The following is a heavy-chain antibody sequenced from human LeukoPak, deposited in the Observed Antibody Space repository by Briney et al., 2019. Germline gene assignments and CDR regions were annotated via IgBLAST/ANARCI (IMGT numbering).Heavy chain of an antibody. CDR2: ISAYNGNT. CDR1: GGTFSSYA. Sequence: ASVKVSCKASGGTFSSYAISWVRQAPGQGLEWMGWISAYNGNTNYAQKLQGRVTMTTDTSTSTAYMELRSLRSDDTAVYYCARASYYYGSGSYYTPQDYWGQGTLVTVSS. V-gene: IGHV1-18*01. D-gene: IGHD3-10*01. J-gene: IGHJ4*02. CDR3: ARASYYYGSGSYYTPQDY.